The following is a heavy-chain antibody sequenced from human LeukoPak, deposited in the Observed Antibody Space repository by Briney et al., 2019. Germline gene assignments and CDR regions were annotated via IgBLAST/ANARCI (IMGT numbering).Heavy chain of an antibody. D-gene: IGHD1-26*01. J-gene: IGHJ6*03. Sequence: PSETLSLTCAVSGGSISSSNWWSWVRQPPGKGLEWIGEIYHSGSTNYNPSLKSRVTMSVDTSKNQFSLKLSSVTAADTAVYYCARGYSGSYGVRGYYYYYMDVWGKGTTVTVSS. CDR2: IYHSGST. CDR1: GGSISSSNW. CDR3: ARGYSGSYGVRGYYYYYMDV. V-gene: IGHV4-4*02.